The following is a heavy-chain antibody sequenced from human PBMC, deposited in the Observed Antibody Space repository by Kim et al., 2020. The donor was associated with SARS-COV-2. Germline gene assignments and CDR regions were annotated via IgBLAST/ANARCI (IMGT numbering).Heavy chain of an antibody. Sequence: AESVKGRFTIARDNSKNTLYLQMNSLRAEDTAVYYCAKVVHYQWLDYFDYWGQGTLVTVSS. V-gene: IGHV3-23*01. D-gene: IGHD6-19*01. J-gene: IGHJ4*02. CDR3: AKVVHYQWLDYFDY.